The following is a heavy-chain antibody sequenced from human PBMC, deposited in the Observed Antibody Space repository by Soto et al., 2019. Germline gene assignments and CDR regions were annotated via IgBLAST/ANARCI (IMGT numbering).Heavy chain of an antibody. J-gene: IGHJ4*02. CDR1: RFTFSSYA. CDR2: ISYDGSNK. D-gene: IGHD3-9*01. V-gene: IGHV3-30-3*01. Sequence: QVQLVESGGGVVQPGRSLRLSCAASRFTFSSYAMHWVRQAPGKGLEWVAVISYDGSNKYYADSVKGRFTISRDNSKNTLYMQMNSLRAEDTAVYYCAREQTYDNLTGYLIGGFDYWGQGTLVTVSS. CDR3: AREQTYDNLTGYLIGGFDY.